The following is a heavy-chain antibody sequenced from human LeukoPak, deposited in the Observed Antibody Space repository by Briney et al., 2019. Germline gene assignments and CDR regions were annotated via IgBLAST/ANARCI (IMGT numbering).Heavy chain of an antibody. V-gene: IGHV3-33*01. CDR3: ASEPYSSSSGLWYYYYGMDV. J-gene: IGHJ6*02. D-gene: IGHD6-6*01. Sequence: PGGSLRLSCAASGFTFSSYGMHWVRQAPGKGLEWVAVIWYNGSNKYYADSVKGRFTISRDNSKNTLYLQMNSLRAEDTAVYYCASEPYSSSSGLWYYYYGMDVWGQGTTVTVSS. CDR2: IWYNGSNK. CDR1: GFTFSSYG.